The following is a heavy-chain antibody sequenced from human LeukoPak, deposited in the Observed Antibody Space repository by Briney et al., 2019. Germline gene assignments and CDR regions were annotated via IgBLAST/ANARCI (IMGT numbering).Heavy chain of an antibody. J-gene: IGHJ4*02. V-gene: IGHV3-33*06. CDR2: IWYDGSNK. Sequence: GGSLRLSCAASGFTFSSYGMHWVRQAPGKGLEWVAVIWYDGSNKYYADSVKGRFTISRDNSKNTLYLQMNSLRAEDTAVYYCAKDQGEVATVYDYWGQGTLVTVSS. CDR3: AKDQGEVATVYDY. CDR1: GFTFSSYG. D-gene: IGHD5-24*01.